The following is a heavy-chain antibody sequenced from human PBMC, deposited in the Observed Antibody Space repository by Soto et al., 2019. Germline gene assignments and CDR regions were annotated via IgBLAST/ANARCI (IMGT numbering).Heavy chain of an antibody. V-gene: IGHV4-61*01. CDR3: ARISGYSYGLPPYFDY. J-gene: IGHJ4*02. CDR1: GGSVSSGSYY. D-gene: IGHD5-18*01. Sequence: QVQLQESGPGLVKPSETLSLTCTVSGGSVSSGSYYWSWIRQPPGKGLEWIGYIYYSGSTNYNPPLKGRVTISVDTSKNQFSLKLSSVTAADTAVYYCARISGYSYGLPPYFDYWGQGTLVTVSS. CDR2: IYYSGST.